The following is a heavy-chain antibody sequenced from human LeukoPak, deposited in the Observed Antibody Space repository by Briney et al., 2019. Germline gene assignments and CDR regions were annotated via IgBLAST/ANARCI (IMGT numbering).Heavy chain of an antibody. Sequence: GGSLRLSCAASGFTFSNYSMNWVRQAPGKGLEWVSYITSSRTIYYADSVKGRFTISRDNARNSLYLQMNSLRDEDTAVYYCARRTSSSENHSFDYWGQGTLVTVSS. D-gene: IGHD2-2*01. CDR1: GFTFSNYS. J-gene: IGHJ4*02. V-gene: IGHV3-48*02. CDR3: ARRTSSSENHSFDY. CDR2: ITSSRTI.